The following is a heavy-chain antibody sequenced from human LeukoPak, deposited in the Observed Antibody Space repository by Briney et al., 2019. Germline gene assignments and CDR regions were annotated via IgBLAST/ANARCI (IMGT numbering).Heavy chain of an antibody. CDR2: ISSSGSTI. Sequence: GGSLRLSCAASGFTFSSYEMNWVRQAPGKGLEWVSYISSSGSTIYHADSVKGRFTISRDNAKNSLYLQMNSLRAEDTAVYYCSRHVASGGSGIDYWGRGTLVTVSS. CDR3: SRHVASGGSGIDY. V-gene: IGHV3-48*03. D-gene: IGHD3-10*01. J-gene: IGHJ4*02. CDR1: GFTFSSYE.